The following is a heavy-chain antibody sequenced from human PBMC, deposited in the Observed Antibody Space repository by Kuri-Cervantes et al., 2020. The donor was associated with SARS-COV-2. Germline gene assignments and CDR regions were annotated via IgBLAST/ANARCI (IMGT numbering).Heavy chain of an antibody. CDR3: TRHIAPRYNWNDVNFDY. Sequence: GGSLRLSCTASGFTFGDYAMSWVRQAPGKGLEWVGFIRSKAYGGTTEYAASVKGRFTISRDDSKSIAYLQMNSLKTEDTAVYYCTRHIAPRYNWNDVNFDYWGQGTLVTVSS. J-gene: IGHJ4*02. CDR2: IRSKAYGGTT. V-gene: IGHV3-49*04. CDR1: GFTFGDYA. D-gene: IGHD1-20*01.